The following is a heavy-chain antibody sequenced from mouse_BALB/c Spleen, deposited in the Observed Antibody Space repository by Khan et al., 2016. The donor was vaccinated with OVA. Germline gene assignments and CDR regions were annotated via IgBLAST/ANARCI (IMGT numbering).Heavy chain of an antibody. Sequence: VRLQQSGAELMKLGASVKLSCTVSGFNIKDTYMHWVKQRPEQGLEWIGRIDPANGKTKYDPNFQGKATITADTSSNTAYLQLSSLTSEGTAVSFWAYSVLLDAVDYWGQGTLVTVAS. CDR3: AYSVLLDAVDY. J-gene: IGHJ4*01. CDR1: GFNIKDTY. V-gene: IGHV14-3*02. CDR2: IDPANGKT. D-gene: IGHD6-1*01.